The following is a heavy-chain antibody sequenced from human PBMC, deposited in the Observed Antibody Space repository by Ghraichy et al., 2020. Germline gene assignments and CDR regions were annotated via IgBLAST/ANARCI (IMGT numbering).Heavy chain of an antibody. CDR3: ARFKPPYYYYGMDV. J-gene: IGHJ6*02. Sequence: SETLSLTCTVSGGSISSYYWSWIRQPPGKGLEWIGYIYYSGSTNYNPSLKSRVTISVDTSKNQFSLKLSSVTAADTAVYYCARFKPPYYYYGMDVWGQGTTVTVSS. CDR1: GGSISSYY. CDR2: IYYSGST. V-gene: IGHV4-59*01.